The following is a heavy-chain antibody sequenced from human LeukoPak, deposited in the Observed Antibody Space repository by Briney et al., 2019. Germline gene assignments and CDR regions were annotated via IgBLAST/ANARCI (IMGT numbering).Heavy chain of an antibody. D-gene: IGHD3-22*01. J-gene: IGHJ4*02. V-gene: IGHV3-23*01. CDR2: ISGSGGKT. CDR3: ARDPYYYDSSGYYGEGFDY. Sequence: GGSLRLSCAASGFTFNTHAMSWVRQAPGKGLEWVSAISGSGGKTYYADSVKGRFTISRDNSKNTLYLQMNSLRAEDTAVYYCARDPYYYDSSGYYGEGFDYWGQGTLVTVSS. CDR1: GFTFNTHA.